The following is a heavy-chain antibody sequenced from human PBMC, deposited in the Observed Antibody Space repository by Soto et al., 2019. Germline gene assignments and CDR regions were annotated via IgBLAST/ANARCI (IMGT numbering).Heavy chain of an antibody. CDR3: ASFGVASMNWFDP. CDR1: CVSITSGDYY. CDR2: IYYGGNT. D-gene: IGHD3-3*01. Sequence: VQLQESGPGLAETLSLTCTVSCVSITSGDYYWNWIRQPPGKGLEWIGSIYYGGNTYYSPSLKSPLXXSXDXXTNQFSLKLTSVTAADTAVYYCASFGVASMNWFDPWGQGTLVTVSS. J-gene: IGHJ5*02. V-gene: IGHV4-30-4*01.